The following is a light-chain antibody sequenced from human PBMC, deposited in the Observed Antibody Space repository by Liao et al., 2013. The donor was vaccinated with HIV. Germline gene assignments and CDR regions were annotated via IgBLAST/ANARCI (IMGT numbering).Light chain of an antibody. V-gene: IGLV3-21*01. CDR2: YDS. CDR3: QAWDGTTVV. Sequence: SYELTQPPSVSVAPGETASITCGGNNIGSRSVHWYQRKPGQAPLLVIYYDSDRPSGIPERFSGSNSGNTATLTISGTQPMDEADFYCQAWDGTTVVFGGGTKLTVL. CDR1: NIGSRS. J-gene: IGLJ2*01.